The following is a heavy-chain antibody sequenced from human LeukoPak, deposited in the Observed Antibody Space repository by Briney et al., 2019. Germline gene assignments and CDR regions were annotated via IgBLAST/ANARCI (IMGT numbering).Heavy chain of an antibody. V-gene: IGHV4-59*12. CDR3: ARGRRLRYFDWLSFFDY. CDR1: GGSIRHYF. CDR2: IYYSGST. Sequence: PSETLSLTCTVSGGSIRHYFWNWIRQPPGKGLEWIGYIYYSGSTNFNPSLKSRVTISVDTSKNQFSLKLSSVTAADTAVYYCARGRRLRYFDWLSFFDYWGQGTLVTVSS. D-gene: IGHD3-9*01. J-gene: IGHJ4*02.